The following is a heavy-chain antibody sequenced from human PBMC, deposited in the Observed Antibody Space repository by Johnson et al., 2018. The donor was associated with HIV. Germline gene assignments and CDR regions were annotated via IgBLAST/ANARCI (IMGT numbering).Heavy chain of an antibody. Sequence: VQLLESGGGVVQPGTSLRLSCAASGFTFRDSVMHWVRQAPGEGLEWVGRIKSKTDGGTTDYAAPVKGRFTISRDDSKNTLYLQMNSLKTEDTAVYYCTTDSLAAAGTGAFDIWGQGTMVTVSS. V-gene: IGHV3-15*01. CDR3: TTDSLAAAGTGAFDI. J-gene: IGHJ3*02. CDR2: IKSKTDGGTT. D-gene: IGHD6-13*01. CDR1: GFTFRDSV.